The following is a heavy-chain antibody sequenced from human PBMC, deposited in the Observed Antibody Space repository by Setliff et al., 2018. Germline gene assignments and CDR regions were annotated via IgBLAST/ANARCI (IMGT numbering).Heavy chain of an antibody. CDR2: ITPNSGGT. CDR1: GYTFTGYS. V-gene: IGHV1-2*02. Sequence: ASVKVSCKASGYTFTGYSIHWVRQAPGQGLEWMGWITPNSGGTNYAQKFKGRVTMTRDTSITTVYMELRRLTSDDTAIYYCARVGVPSGYWYYLDYWGQGTQVTVSS. J-gene: IGHJ4*02. D-gene: IGHD3-22*01. CDR3: ARVGVPSGYWYYLDY.